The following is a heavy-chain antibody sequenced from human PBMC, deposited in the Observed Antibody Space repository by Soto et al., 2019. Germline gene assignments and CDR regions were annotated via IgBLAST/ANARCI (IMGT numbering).Heavy chain of an antibody. CDR3: ARGSNYDFWSGYSYYFEY. CDR1: GFTFSSYA. D-gene: IGHD3-3*01. Sequence: GWSLRLSCAASGFTFSSYAMHLVRQAPGKGLEWVAFISYDGSNKYYADSVKGRFTISRDNSKNTLYLQMNSLRAEDTAVYYCARGSNYDFWSGYSYYFEYWGEGTLVTVSS. V-gene: IGHV3-30-3*01. J-gene: IGHJ4*02. CDR2: ISYDGSNK.